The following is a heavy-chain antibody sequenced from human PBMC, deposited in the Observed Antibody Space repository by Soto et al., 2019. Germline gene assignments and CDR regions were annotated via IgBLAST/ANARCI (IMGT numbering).Heavy chain of an antibody. CDR3: ARRIIALEIFDF. J-gene: IGHJ4*02. D-gene: IGHD3-10*01. V-gene: IGHV4-59*08. Sequence: PSETLSLTCTVSGGSMTSYYWSWIRQPPGKGLEWIGFIYYPGNTKYNPSLKSRVTISIDTPKTLFSLKLNSVTAADTAVYYCARRIIALEIFDFWGPGTVVTVSS. CDR2: IYYPGNT. CDR1: GGSMTSYY.